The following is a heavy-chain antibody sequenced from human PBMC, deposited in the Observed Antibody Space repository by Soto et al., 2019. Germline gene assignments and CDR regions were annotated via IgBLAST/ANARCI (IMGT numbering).Heavy chain of an antibody. Sequence: ASVKVSCKASGGTFSSYAISWVRQAPGQGLEWMGGIIPIFGTANYAQKFQGRVTITADESTSTAYMELSSLRSEDTAVYYCARGALIIAAHTEELLHPWGAGTIVTVAS. CDR2: IIPIFGTA. J-gene: IGHJ5*02. D-gene: IGHD6-6*01. CDR3: ARGALIIAAHTEELLHP. CDR1: GGTFSSYA. V-gene: IGHV1-69*13.